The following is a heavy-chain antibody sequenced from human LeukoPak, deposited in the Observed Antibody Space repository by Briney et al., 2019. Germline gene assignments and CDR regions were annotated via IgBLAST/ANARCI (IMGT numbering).Heavy chain of an antibody. V-gene: IGHV1-69*13. CDR3: ASATVVTPMGLDY. CDR1: GGTFSSYA. Sequence: ASVNVSCKASGGTFSSYAISWVRQAPGQGLEWMGGIIPIFGTANYAQKFQGRVTITADESTSTAYMELSSLRSEDTAVYYCASATVVTPMGLDYWGQGTLVTVSS. CDR2: IIPIFGTA. D-gene: IGHD4-23*01. J-gene: IGHJ4*02.